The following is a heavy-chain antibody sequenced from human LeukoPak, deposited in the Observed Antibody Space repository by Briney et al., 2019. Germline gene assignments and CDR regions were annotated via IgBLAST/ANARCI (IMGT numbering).Heavy chain of an antibody. D-gene: IGHD6-13*01. CDR2: IYYSGST. CDR3: ARDRTGIAAR. Sequence: SETLSLTCTVSGGSISSSSYYWGWVRQPPGKGLEWIGSIYYSGSTYYNPSLKSRVTISVDTPKNQFSLKLSSVTAADTAVYYCARDRTGIAARWGQGTLVTVSS. V-gene: IGHV4-39*07. J-gene: IGHJ4*02. CDR1: GGSISSSSYY.